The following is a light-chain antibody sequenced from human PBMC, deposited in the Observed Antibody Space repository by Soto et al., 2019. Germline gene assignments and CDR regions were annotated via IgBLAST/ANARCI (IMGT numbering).Light chain of an antibody. V-gene: IGKV1-12*01. CDR3: QQTSAFPRT. Sequence: DIQMTQSPSSVSASVGDRLTITCRASRDISNSLAWYQQTPGKAPKLLLRGASSLHRGVPSRFRGGVAGTEFTLTISSLQPEDFATYYCQQTSAFPRTFGQGTKVDVK. J-gene: IGKJ1*01. CDR1: RDISNS. CDR2: GAS.